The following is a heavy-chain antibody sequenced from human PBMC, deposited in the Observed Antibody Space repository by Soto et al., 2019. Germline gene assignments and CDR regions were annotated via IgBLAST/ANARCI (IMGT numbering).Heavy chain of an antibody. CDR3: TRDEEPRPTMVRGVIITCDY. Sequence: SGGSLRLSCTASGFTFGDYAMSWVRQAPGKGLEWVGFIRSKAYGGTTEYAASVKGRFTISRDDSKSIAYLQMNSLKTEDTAVYYCTRDEEPRPTMVRGVIITCDYWGQGTLVTVSS. V-gene: IGHV3-49*04. D-gene: IGHD3-10*01. CDR1: GFTFGDYA. CDR2: IRSKAYGGTT. J-gene: IGHJ4*02.